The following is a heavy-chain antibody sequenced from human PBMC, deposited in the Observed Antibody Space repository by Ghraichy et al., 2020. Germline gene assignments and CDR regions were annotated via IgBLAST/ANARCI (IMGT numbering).Heavy chain of an antibody. D-gene: IGHD1-7*01. Sequence: SETLSLTCTVSGGSVSSGSYYWSWIRQPPGKGLEWIGYIYNSAKTNYNPSLKSRVTISGDTSKNQFSLKLSSVTAADTAVYYCARTNWNSDYSYYYMDVWGKGTTVTVSS. CDR2: IYNSAKT. J-gene: IGHJ6*03. CDR1: GGSVSSGSYY. V-gene: IGHV4-61*01. CDR3: ARTNWNSDYSYYYMDV.